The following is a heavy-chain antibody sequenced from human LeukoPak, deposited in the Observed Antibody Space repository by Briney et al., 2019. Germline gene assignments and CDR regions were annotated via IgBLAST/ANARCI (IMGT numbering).Heavy chain of an antibody. CDR1: GVSISSYY. CDR2: IYASGNI. J-gene: IGHJ6*03. CDR3: AREALIEGFYYCMDV. V-gene: IGHV4-4*07. Sequence: PSETLSLTCTVSGVSISSYYWSWVRQPAGKGLEWIGRIYASGNINYNPSLKSRVTMSIGTSKNQFSLKVNSVTAADTAVYYCAREALIEGFYYCMDVWGKGTTVTVSS.